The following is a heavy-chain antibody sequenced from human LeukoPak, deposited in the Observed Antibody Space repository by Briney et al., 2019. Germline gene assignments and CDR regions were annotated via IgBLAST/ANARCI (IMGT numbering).Heavy chain of an antibody. J-gene: IGHJ6*02. V-gene: IGHV3-30*18. Sequence: GGSLRLSCAASGFTFSSYGMHWVRQAPGKGLEWVAVISYDGSNKYYADSVKGRFTISRDNSKNTLYLQMNSLRAEDTAVYYCAKEVRYSSGWYPGYYYYGTDVWGQGTTVTVSS. CDR3: AKEVRYSSGWYPGYYYYGTDV. D-gene: IGHD6-19*01. CDR1: GFTFSSYG. CDR2: ISYDGSNK.